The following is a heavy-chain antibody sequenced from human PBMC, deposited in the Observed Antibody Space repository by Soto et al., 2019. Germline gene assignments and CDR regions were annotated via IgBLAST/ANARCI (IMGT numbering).Heavy chain of an antibody. CDR2: IRSKTNSYAT. D-gene: IGHD4-17*01. V-gene: IGHV3-73*02. Sequence: EVQLVESGGGLVQPGGSLKLSCAASGFTFSGSAMHWVRQASGKGLEWVGRIRSKTNSYATAYAASMKGRFTISRDDSKKTAYLQMNSLKQEERAVFSCTRPYYGDSKGGGGGMDVWGQGTTVTVSS. CDR1: GFTFSGSA. J-gene: IGHJ6*02. CDR3: TRPYYGDSKGGGGGMDV.